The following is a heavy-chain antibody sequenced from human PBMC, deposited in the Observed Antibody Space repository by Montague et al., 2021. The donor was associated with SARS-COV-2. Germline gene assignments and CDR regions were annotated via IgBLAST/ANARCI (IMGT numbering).Heavy chain of an antibody. CDR1: GFTVSSNY. V-gene: IGHV3-53*04. Sequence: SLRLSCAASGFTVSSNYMSWVRQAPGKGLEWVSVIYSGGSTYYAXSVKGRFTISRHNSKNTLYLQMNSLRAEDTAVYYCARGNTERTPYSSSWGWFDPWGQGTLVTVSS. CDR3: ARGNTERTPYSSSWGWFDP. J-gene: IGHJ5*02. D-gene: IGHD6-13*01. CDR2: IYSGGST.